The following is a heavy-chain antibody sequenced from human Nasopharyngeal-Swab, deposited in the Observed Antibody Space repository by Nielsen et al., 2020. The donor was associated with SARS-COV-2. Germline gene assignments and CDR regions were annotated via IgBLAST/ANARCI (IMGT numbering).Heavy chain of an antibody. J-gene: IGHJ4*02. CDR3: ATDLMVAARPWGSFDY. V-gene: IGHV1-24*01. CDR2: FDPEDGET. CDR1: GYTLTEFS. D-gene: IGHD6-6*01. Sequence: SVKVSCKVSGYTLTEFSMHWVRQAPGKGLEWMGGFDPEDGETIYAQKFQGRVTMTEDTSTDTAYMELSSLRSEDTAVYYCATDLMVAARPWGSFDYWGQGTLVTVSS.